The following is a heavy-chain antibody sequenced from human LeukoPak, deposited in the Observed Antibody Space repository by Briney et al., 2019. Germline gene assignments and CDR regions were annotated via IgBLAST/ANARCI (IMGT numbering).Heavy chain of an antibody. Sequence: GGSLRLSCAASGFTFSNYGMHGVRQAPGKGLEWVAVISYDGSNKYYADSVKGRFTVSRDNSKNTLYLQMNSLRTEDTAVYYCAKARIAVAGTTASLQYWGQGTLVTVSS. CDR1: GFTFSNYG. V-gene: IGHV3-30*18. J-gene: IGHJ1*01. CDR3: AKARIAVAGTTASLQY. D-gene: IGHD6-19*01. CDR2: ISYDGSNK.